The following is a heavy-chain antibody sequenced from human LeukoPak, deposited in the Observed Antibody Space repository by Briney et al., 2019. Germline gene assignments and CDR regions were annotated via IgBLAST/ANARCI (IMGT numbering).Heavy chain of an antibody. D-gene: IGHD5-24*01. CDR1: GFTFSSYS. J-gene: IGHJ6*03. CDR3: ARDRRMATTHRRYMDV. V-gene: IGHV3-48*04. Sequence: GGSLRLSCAASGFTFSSYSMNWVRQAPGKGLEWVSYISSSGSTIYYADSVKGRSTISRDNAKNSLYLQMNSLRAEDTAVYYCARDRRMATTHRRYMDVWGKGTTVTISS. CDR2: ISSSGSTI.